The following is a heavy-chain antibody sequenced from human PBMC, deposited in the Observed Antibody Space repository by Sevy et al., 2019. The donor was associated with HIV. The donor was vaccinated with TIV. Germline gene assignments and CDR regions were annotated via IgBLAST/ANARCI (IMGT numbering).Heavy chain of an antibody. Sequence: ASVKVSCKVSGYTLAKFSIHWVRQAPGKGLKWMTSFDPEDGDPEDGKTIYAQKFLGRVTMTEDTSTDTAYMELSSLRSDDTAVYYCATTKDYYDSSGYPFDYWGQGTLVTVSS. J-gene: IGHJ4*02. D-gene: IGHD3-22*01. CDR1: GYTLAKFS. V-gene: IGHV1-24*01. CDR3: ATTKDYYDSSGYPFDY. CDR2: FDPEDGDPEDGKT.